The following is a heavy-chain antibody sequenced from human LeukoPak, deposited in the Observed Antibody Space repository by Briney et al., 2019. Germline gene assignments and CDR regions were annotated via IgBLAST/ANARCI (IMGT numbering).Heavy chain of an antibody. CDR3: ARGXSXYGTGGFDY. Sequence: SETLSLTCTVSGGSISSYYWSWIRQPAGKGLEWIGRIYTSGSTNYNPSLKSRVTISVDKSKNQFSLKLSSVAAAATASYYCARGXSXYGTGGFDYXGQGTLVTASS. CDR1: GGSISSYY. D-gene: IGHD6-13*01. J-gene: IGHJ4*02. V-gene: IGHV4-4*07. CDR2: IYTSGST.